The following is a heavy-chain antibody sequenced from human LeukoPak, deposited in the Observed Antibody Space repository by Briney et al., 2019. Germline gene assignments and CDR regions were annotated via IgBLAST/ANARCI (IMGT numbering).Heavy chain of an antibody. V-gene: IGHV3-21*04. Sequence: GGSLRLSCAASGFTFSSYSMNWVRQAPGKGLEWVSSISSSSSYIYYADSVKGRFTISRDNAKNSLYLQMNNLRVEDTAVYFCAREEVKSFDNWGQGTLVTVSS. J-gene: IGHJ4*02. CDR1: GFTFSSYS. CDR2: ISSSSSYI. CDR3: AREEVKSFDN.